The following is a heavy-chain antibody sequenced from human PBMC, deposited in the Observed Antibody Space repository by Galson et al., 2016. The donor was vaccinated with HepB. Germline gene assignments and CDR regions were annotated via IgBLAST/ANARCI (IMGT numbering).Heavy chain of an antibody. D-gene: IGHD3-3*01. CDR1: GFTFNRYS. J-gene: IGHJ3*01. Sequence: SLRLSCAASGFTFNRYSINWVRQAPGKGLEWVSYISNTGSTIHYADSVKGRFTISRDNAKNSLYLQMNSLRDEDTAVYYCATVYNFWSGYPLAAGHVFDLWGQGTMVTVSS. CDR2: ISNTGSTI. CDR3: ATVYNFWSGYPLAAGHVFDL. V-gene: IGHV3-48*02.